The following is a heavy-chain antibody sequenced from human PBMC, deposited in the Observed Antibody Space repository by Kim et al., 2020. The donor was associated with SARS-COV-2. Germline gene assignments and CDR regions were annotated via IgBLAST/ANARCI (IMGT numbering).Heavy chain of an antibody. D-gene: IGHD2-21*02. V-gene: IGHV3-9*01. J-gene: IGHJ6*02. CDR3: AKGFCGNGACSYYFYGMDV. Sequence: GRFSISRDNAKNSLYLQMNSLRAEDSALYYCAKGFCGNGACSYYFYGMDVWGQGTTVTVSS.